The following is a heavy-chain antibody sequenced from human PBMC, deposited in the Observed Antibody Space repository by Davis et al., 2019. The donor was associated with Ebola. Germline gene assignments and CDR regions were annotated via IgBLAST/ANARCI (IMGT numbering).Heavy chain of an antibody. CDR3: TAGCSGGSCYGDV. V-gene: IGHV3-73*01. Sequence: GESLKISCAASGFTFSGSAMHWVRQASGKGLEWVGRIRSKANSYAIAYAASVKGRFTISRDDSKNTAYLQMNSLKTEDTAVYYCTAGCSGGSCYGDVWGQGTLVTVSS. CDR2: IRSKANSYAI. CDR1: GFTFSGSA. J-gene: IGHJ4*02. D-gene: IGHD2-15*01.